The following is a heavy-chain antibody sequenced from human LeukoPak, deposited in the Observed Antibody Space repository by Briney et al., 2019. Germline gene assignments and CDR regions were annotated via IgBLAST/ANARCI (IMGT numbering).Heavy chain of an antibody. J-gene: IGHJ6*03. Sequence: SETLSLTCTVSGGSISSYYWSWIRQPAGKGLEWIGRIYTSGSTNYNPSLKSRVTMSVDTSKNQFSLKLSSVTAADTAVYYCARSNYYDSSGYYSGYMDVWGKGTTVTISS. CDR2: IYTSGST. V-gene: IGHV4-4*07. CDR3: ARSNYYDSSGYYSGYMDV. CDR1: GGSISSYY. D-gene: IGHD3-22*01.